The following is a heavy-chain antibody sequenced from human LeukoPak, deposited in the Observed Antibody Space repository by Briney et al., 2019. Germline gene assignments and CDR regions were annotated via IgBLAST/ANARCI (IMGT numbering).Heavy chain of an antibody. J-gene: IGHJ6*03. Sequence: GGSLRLSCAASGFTFSSYAMSWARQAPGEGLEWVSAISGSGGSTYYADSVKGRFTISRDNSKNTLYLQMNSLRAEDTAVYYCAKGSHDYSNYPYVVFALIRIYYYYMDVWGKGTTVTVSS. CDR1: GFTFSSYA. CDR2: ISGSGGST. D-gene: IGHD4-11*01. CDR3: AKGSHDYSNYPYVVFALIRIYYYYMDV. V-gene: IGHV3-23*01.